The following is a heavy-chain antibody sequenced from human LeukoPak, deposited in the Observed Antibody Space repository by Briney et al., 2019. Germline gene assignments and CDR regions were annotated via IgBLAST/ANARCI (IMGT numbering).Heavy chain of an antibody. D-gene: IGHD5-18*01. V-gene: IGHV1-46*01. J-gene: IGHJ3*02. Sequence: EASVTVSCKASGHTFTSYYMHWVRQAPGQGLEWMGIINPSGGSTSYAQKFQGRVTMTRDTSTSTVYMELSSLRSEDTAVYYCARDRRGGIQLWLRSVAFDIWGQGTMDTVSS. CDR3: ARDRRGGIQLWLRSVAFDI. CDR2: INPSGGST. CDR1: GHTFTSYY.